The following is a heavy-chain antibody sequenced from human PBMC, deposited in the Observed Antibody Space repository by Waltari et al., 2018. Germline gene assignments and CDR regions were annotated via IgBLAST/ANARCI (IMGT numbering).Heavy chain of an antibody. CDR1: GFTLTSSA. J-gene: IGHJ4*02. Sequence: QMQLVQSGPEVKKPGTSVKVSCKASGFTLTSSAVQWVRQARGQRLEWIGWIVVGSGHTNYAQKFQERVTFTRDMSTTTAYMELSSLRSEDTAVYYCAAATSYYYDTSGYYYVPAFDYWGQGTLVTVSS. CDR2: IVVGSGHT. CDR3: AAATSYYYDTSGYYYVPAFDY. D-gene: IGHD3-22*01. V-gene: IGHV1-58*01.